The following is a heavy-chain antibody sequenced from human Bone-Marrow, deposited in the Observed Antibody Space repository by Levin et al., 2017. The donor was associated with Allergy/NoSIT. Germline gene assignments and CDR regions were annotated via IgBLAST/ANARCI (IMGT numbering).Heavy chain of an antibody. CDR3: TTQIESIVVVPAAIGDCWFDP. J-gene: IGHJ5*02. Sequence: GGSLRLSCAASGFTFSNAWMSWVRQAPGKGLEWVGRIKSKTDGGTTDYAAPVKGRFTISRDDSKNTLYLQMNSLKTEDTAVYYCTTQIESIVVVPAAIGDCWFDPWGQGTLVTVSS. V-gene: IGHV3-15*01. CDR2: IKSKTDGGTT. CDR1: GFTFSNAW. D-gene: IGHD2-2*02.